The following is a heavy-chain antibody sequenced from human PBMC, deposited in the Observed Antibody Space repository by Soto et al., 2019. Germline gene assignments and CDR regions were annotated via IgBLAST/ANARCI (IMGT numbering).Heavy chain of an antibody. D-gene: IGHD1-1*01. CDR3: AREDRTNGYNYDY. Sequence: SETLSLTCSVSGGSISSSNYYWAWIRQPPGKGLEWIGSIYYIGNTYYNPSLKSRVTMSVDTSKNQFSLKVTSVTAADTAIYSSAREDRTNGYNYDYWGQGTLVTVSS. J-gene: IGHJ4*02. CDR1: GGSISSSNYY. V-gene: IGHV4-39*01. CDR2: IYYIGNT.